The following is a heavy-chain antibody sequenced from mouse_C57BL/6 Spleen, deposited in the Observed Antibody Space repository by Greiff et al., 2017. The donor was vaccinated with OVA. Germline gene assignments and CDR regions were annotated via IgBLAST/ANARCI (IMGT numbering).Heavy chain of an antibody. V-gene: IGHV1-64*01. Sequence: VQLQQPGAELVKPGASVKLSCKASGYTFTSYWMHWVKQRPGQGLEWIGMIHPNSGSTNYNEKFKSKATLTVDKSSSTAYMQLSSLTSEDSAVYYCARWGTAGYFDVWGTGTTVTVSS. CDR1: GYTFTSYW. CDR2: IHPNSGST. J-gene: IGHJ1*03. CDR3: ARWGTAGYFDV. D-gene: IGHD1-2*01.